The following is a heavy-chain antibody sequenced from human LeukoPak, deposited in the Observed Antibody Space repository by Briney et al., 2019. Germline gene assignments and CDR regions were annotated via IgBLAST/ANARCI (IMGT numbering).Heavy chain of an antibody. CDR1: GGSISSYY. V-gene: IGHV4-59*01. CDR2: IYYSGST. Sequence: SETLSLTCTVSGGSISSYYWSWIRQPPGKGLEWIGYIYYSGSTNYNPSLKSRVTISVDTSKNQFSLKLSSVIAADTAVYYCARGISSSWSYHVDYFDYWGQGTLVTVSS. D-gene: IGHD6-13*01. CDR3: ARGISSSWSYHVDYFDY. J-gene: IGHJ4*02.